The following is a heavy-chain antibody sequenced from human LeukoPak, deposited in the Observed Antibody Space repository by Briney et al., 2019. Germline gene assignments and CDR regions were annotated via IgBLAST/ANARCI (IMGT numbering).Heavy chain of an antibody. CDR2: ISDSGGST. J-gene: IGHJ5*02. CDR3: ARAGSGRSPDWFDP. CDR1: GFTFSISA. V-gene: IGHV3-23*01. Sequence: GGSLRLSCAASGFTFSISAMSWVRQAPGKGLEWVSGISDSGGSTFYADSVKGRFTISRDNSKNILYLQMNSLRAEDTAVYYCARAGSGRSPDWFDPWGQGTLVTVSS. D-gene: IGHD1-26*01.